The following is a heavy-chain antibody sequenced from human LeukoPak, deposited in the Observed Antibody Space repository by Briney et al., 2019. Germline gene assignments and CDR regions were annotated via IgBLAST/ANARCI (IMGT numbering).Heavy chain of an antibody. CDR3: ARERWELRRPNRKSTTYYMDV. CDR1: GGSISSYY. J-gene: IGHJ6*03. V-gene: IGHV4-4*07. Sequence: SETLSLTCTVSGGSISSYYWSWIRQPAGKGLEWIGRIYTSGSTNYNPSLKSRVTMSVDTSKNQFSLKLSSVTAEDTAVYYCARERWELRRPNRKSTTYYMDVWGKGATVTVSS. CDR2: IYTSGST. D-gene: IGHD1-26*01.